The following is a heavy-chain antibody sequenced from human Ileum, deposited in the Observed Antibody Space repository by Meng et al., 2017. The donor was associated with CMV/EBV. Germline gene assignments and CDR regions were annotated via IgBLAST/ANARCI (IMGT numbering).Heavy chain of an antibody. Sequence: SETLSLTCNVSGDSVSSSYWHWIRQSPGKGLEWIGYIYYTVTSNYNPSLKSRATLSVDTSKNQISLRLTAVTAADTAVYYCARGRYCSSTSCFPFEHWGQAALVTVSS. D-gene: IGHD2-2*01. CDR3: ARGRYCSSTSCFPFEH. CDR2: IYYTVTS. J-gene: IGHJ4*02. V-gene: IGHV4-59*02. CDR1: GDSVSSSY.